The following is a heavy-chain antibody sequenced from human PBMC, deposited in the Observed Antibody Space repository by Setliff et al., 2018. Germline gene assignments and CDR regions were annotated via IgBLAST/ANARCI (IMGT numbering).Heavy chain of an antibody. Sequence: SETLSLTCGGYGGSISDYYWSWIRQPPGKGLEWIGEINHSGSTNYNPSLKSRVTISLDTSTNQVSLKLSSVTAADTAVYYCARHRAVAGAYYFDFWGQGTLVTVSS. D-gene: IGHD6-19*01. J-gene: IGHJ4*02. CDR3: ARHRAVAGAYYFDF. CDR1: GGSISDYY. CDR2: INHSGST. V-gene: IGHV4-34*01.